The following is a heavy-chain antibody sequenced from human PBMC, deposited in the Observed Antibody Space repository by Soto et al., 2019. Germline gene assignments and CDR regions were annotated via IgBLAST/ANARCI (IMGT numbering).Heavy chain of an antibody. V-gene: IGHV3-13*05. CDR1: GFFFNNYD. Sequence: QLVESGGGLTQAGGSLRLSCVGSGFFFNNYDMHWVRQVRGKGLEWVSAIGAADDPYYSVSVKGRFIVSRDNAQKSLYLQINNPRAADPAVYFCARAYTGQLPRRGDYYYALDVWGRGTTVTVSS. CDR2: IGAADDP. D-gene: IGHD2-2*01. J-gene: IGHJ6*02. CDR3: ARAYTGQLPRRGDYYYALDV.